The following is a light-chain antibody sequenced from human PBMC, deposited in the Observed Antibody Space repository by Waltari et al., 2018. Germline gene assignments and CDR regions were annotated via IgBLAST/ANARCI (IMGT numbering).Light chain of an antibody. CDR1: QSVSRN. V-gene: IGKV3-15*01. CDR2: DAA. Sequence: EIVLTQSPDTLSVSPGERVTLSCRTSQSVSRNFAWYRQKSGQGPRLLIYDAATRVCGVPARFTGSGSGTDFTLTINTLQSEDFAVYYCQQYSDWPYTFGQGTKLEIK. J-gene: IGKJ2*01. CDR3: QQYSDWPYT.